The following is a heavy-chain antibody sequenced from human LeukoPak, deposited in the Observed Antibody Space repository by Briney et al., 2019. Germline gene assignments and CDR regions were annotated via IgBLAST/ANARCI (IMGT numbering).Heavy chain of an antibody. D-gene: IGHD2-15*01. V-gene: IGHV3-20*04. J-gene: IGHJ5*02. Sequence: ETLSLTCTVSDDSFSSHYWTWIRQPPGKGLEWVAGIYWLGTTYADSVKGRFTISRDDAKNSLYLQMNSLRAEDTALYYCARGYWRLDPWGPGTLVTVSS. CDR2: IYWLGTT. CDR1: DDSFSSHY. CDR3: ARGYWRLDP.